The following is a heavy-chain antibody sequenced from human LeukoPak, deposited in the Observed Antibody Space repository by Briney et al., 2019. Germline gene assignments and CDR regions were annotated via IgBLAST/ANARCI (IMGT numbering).Heavy chain of an antibody. J-gene: IGHJ5*02. CDR3: ARGDILTGYYNNWFDP. V-gene: IGHV3-48*01. Sequence: GGSLRLSCAASGFTFSSYSMNWVRQAPGKGLEWVSYISSSSSTIYYADSVKGRFTISRDNAKNSLYLQMNSLRAEDTAVYYCARGDILTGYYNNWFDPWGQGTLVTVSS. CDR1: GFTFSSYS. CDR2: ISSSSSTI. D-gene: IGHD3-9*01.